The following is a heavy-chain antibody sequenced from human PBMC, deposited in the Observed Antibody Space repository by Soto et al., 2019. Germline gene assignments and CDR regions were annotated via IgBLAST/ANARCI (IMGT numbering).Heavy chain of an antibody. D-gene: IGHD2-8*01. CDR2: ISYDGSNK. Sequence: LILSCAASEFTFSKHGMHWVRQAPGKGLEWVAVISYDGSNKYYGDSVKDRFTISRDNSKNTLYLHMNSLRPEDTAVYFCAKGPPLLMVYPVLDSWGQGTLVTSPQ. CDR3: AKGPPLLMVYPVLDS. V-gene: IGHV3-30*18. J-gene: IGHJ4*02. CDR1: EFTFSKHG.